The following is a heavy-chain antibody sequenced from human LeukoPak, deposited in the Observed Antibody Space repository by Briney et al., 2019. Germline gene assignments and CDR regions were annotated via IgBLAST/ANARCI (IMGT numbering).Heavy chain of an antibody. J-gene: IGHJ3*02. CDR2: IYHSGST. V-gene: IGHV4-30-2*01. Sequence: SQTLSLTCAVSGGSISSGGYSWSWIRRPPGKGLEWIGYIYHSGSTYYNPSLKSRVTISVDRSKNQFSLKLSSVTAADTAVYYCAREGGATMVRGAFDIWGQGTMVTVSS. D-gene: IGHD3-10*01. CDR3: AREGGATMVRGAFDI. CDR1: GGSISSGGYS.